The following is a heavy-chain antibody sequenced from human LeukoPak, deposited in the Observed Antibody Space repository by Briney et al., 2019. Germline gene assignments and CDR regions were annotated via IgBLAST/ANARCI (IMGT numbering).Heavy chain of an antibody. CDR3: ARDSGTWFYLQD. CDR1: GFCFGSYG. J-gene: IGHJ1*01. V-gene: IGHV3-33*01. CDR2: IRYGGSHQ. Sequence: GRSLRLSCAASGFCFGSYGTHWVRQAPGKGLEWVAFIRYGGSHQFYADSVRGRFTISRDNPKNTLYLQMNSLRGEDTAVYFCARDSGTWFYLQDWGQGTLVTVSS. D-gene: IGHD2/OR15-2a*01.